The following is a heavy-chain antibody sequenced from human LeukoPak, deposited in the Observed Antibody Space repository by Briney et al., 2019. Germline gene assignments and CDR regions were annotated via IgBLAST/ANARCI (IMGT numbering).Heavy chain of an antibody. Sequence: SETLSLTCTVSGGSISYYYWSWIRQSPGKGLEWIGYIYYSGTTNYNPSLKSRVTISVDTSKNQFSLQLRSVTAADTAVYYCARHDSSSWYGSPSFDYWGQGTLVTVSS. D-gene: IGHD6-13*01. CDR2: IYYSGTT. CDR1: GGSISYYY. J-gene: IGHJ4*02. V-gene: IGHV4-59*08. CDR3: ARHDSSSWYGSPSFDY.